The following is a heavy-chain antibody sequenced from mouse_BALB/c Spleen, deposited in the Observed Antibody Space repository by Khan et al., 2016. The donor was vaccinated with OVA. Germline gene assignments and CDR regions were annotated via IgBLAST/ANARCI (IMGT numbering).Heavy chain of an antibody. Sequence: EVQLVESGAELVKPAASLKLSCTASGYNIKDIYIHWVKQRPEKGLERIRRTDPANGNTKYDPKFQGKATITADTSSNTAYLQLSSLTSEDTAVYYCRISTINAWGQGTTLTGSS. V-gene: IGHV14-3*02. CDR3: RISTINA. CDR1: GYNIKDIY. CDR2: TDPANGNT. J-gene: IGHJ2*01.